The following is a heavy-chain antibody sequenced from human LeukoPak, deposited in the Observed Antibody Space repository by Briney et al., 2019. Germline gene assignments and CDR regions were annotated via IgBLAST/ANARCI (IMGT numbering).Heavy chain of an antibody. CDR1: GYTFTGYY. CDR3: AAQKDPRPIDY. V-gene: IGHV1-2*02. Sequence: ASVKVSCKASGYTFTGYYMHWVRQAPGQGLEWMGWINPNSGGTNYAQKFQGRVTMTRDTSISMAYMELSELRSDDTAVYYCAAQKDPRPIDYWGQGTLITVSS. CDR2: INPNSGGT. J-gene: IGHJ4*02.